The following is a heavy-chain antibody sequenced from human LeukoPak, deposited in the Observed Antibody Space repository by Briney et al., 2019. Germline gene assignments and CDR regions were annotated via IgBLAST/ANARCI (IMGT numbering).Heavy chain of an antibody. D-gene: IGHD5-18*01. CDR1: GGSFSNYY. CDR2: INHSEST. Sequence: SETLSLTCAVYGGSFSNYYWSWIRQPPGKGLEWIGEINHSESTNYNPSLKSRVTISVDTSKNQFSLNPTSVTAADTAVYYCARGCPVNTAMIHVDYWGQGTLVTVSS. V-gene: IGHV4-34*01. CDR3: ARGCPVNTAMIHVDY. J-gene: IGHJ4*02.